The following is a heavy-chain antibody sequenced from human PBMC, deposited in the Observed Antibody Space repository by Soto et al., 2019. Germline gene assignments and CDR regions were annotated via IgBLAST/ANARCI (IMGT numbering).Heavy chain of an antibody. V-gene: IGHV1-8*01. CDR2: MNPNSGNT. D-gene: IGHD4-17*01. CDR3: AGRLRWKYNWFDP. CDR1: GYTFTSYD. J-gene: IGHJ5*02. Sequence: QVQLVQSGAEVKKPGASVKVSCKASGYTFTSYDINWVRQATGQGLEWMGWMNPNSGNTGYAQKFQGRVTMTRNTAISTAYRELSSLRSEDTAVYYCAGRLRWKYNWFDPWGQGTLVTVSS.